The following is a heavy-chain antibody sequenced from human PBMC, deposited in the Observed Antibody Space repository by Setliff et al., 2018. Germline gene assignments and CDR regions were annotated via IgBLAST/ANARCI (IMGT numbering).Heavy chain of an antibody. Sequence: ASVKVSCKASADTFTGYYVHWVRQAPGQGLEWMGWINGNSGVTKYAQKFQGRVTMTSDTSISIVYMELTRLTSDDTAVYYCAQTKGFVDGYLDPWGQGTLVTVS. V-gene: IGHV1-2*02. J-gene: IGHJ5*02. CDR3: AQTKGFVDGYLDP. D-gene: IGHD2-21*02. CDR2: INGNSGVT. CDR1: ADTFTGYY.